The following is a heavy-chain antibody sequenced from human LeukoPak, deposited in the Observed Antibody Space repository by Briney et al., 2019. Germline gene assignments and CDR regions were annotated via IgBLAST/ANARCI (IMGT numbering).Heavy chain of an antibody. J-gene: IGHJ5*02. CDR3: ARGSGWNNWFDP. D-gene: IGHD6-19*01. CDR2: TYYRSKWYN. V-gene: IGHV6-1*01. CDR1: GDSVSSNSAA. Sequence: SQTLSLTCAISGDSVSSNSAAWNWIRQSPSRGLEWLGRTYYRSKWYNDYAVKSRITINPDTSKNQFSLQLNSVTPEDTAVYYCARGSGWNNWFDPWGQRTLVTVSS.